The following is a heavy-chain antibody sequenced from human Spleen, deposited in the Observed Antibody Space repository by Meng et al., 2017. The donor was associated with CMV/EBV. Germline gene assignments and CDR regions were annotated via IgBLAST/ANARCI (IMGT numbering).Heavy chain of an antibody. CDR3: ARGPYSDGYSDY. CDR2: IYPGDSDA. CDR1: GYTFTSYY. V-gene: IGHV5-51*01. J-gene: IGHJ4*02. Sequence: GESLKISCKGSGYTFTSYYIGWVRQMPGKGLEWMGIIYPGDSDARYSPSFQGQVTFSADKSISTAYLQWNSLKASDTAMYYCARGPYSDGYSDYWGQGTLVTVSS. D-gene: IGHD5-18*01.